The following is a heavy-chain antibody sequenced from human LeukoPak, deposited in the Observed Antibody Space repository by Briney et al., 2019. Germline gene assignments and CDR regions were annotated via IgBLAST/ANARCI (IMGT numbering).Heavy chain of an antibody. CDR3: AKAAYDSNGFTANHDY. CDR1: GFTVSSNY. J-gene: IGHJ4*02. CDR2: LYSDGTT. D-gene: IGHD3-22*01. V-gene: IGHV3-53*01. Sequence: GGSLRLSCAASGFTVSSNYMSWVRQAPGKGLEWVSVLYSDGTTYYTDSVKGRFTISRDNSKNTLYLQMNNLRAEDTAVYYCAKAAYDSNGFTANHDYWGQGTLVTVS.